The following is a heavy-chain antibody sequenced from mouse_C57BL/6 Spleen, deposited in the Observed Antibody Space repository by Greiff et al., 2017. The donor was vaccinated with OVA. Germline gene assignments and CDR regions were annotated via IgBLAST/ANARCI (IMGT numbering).Heavy chain of an antibody. V-gene: IGHV1-80*01. Sequence: QLQQSGAELVKPGASVKISCKASGYAFSSYWMNWVKQRPGKGLEWIGQIYPGDGDTNYNGKFKGKATLTADKSSSTAYMQLSSLTSEDSAVYFCSYGNSTYYAMDYWGQGTSVTVSS. CDR1: GYAFSSYW. CDR2: IYPGDGDT. J-gene: IGHJ4*01. D-gene: IGHD2-1*01. CDR3: SYGNSTYYAMDY.